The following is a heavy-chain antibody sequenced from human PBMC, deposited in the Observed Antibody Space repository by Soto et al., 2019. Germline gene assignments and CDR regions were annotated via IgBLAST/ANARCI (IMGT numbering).Heavy chain of an antibody. CDR1: GFTFSDHY. V-gene: IGHV3-72*01. Sequence: EVQLVESGGGLVQPGGSLRLSCAASGFTFSDHYMDWVRQAPGKGLEWVGRTRNKANSYTTKYAASVKGRFTISRDDSNSSLYLQMNSLKPGHTAVHSCARGRPSRVTTGYYYGMHVWGQGTTVTVSS. CDR3: ARGRPSRVTTGYYYGMHV. CDR2: TRNKANSYTT. J-gene: IGHJ6*02. D-gene: IGHD4-17*01.